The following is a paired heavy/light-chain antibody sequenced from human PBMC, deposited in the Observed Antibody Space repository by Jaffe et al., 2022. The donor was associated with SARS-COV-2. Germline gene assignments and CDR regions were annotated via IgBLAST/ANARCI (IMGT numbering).Light chain of an antibody. CDR3: YSTDSSGNHRGV. Sequence: SYELTQPPSVSVSPGQTARITCSGDALPKKYAYWYQQKSGQAPVLVIYEDSKRPSGIPERFSGSSSGTMATLTISGAQVEDEADYYCYSTDSSGNHRGVFGTGTKVTVL. CDR1: ALPKKY. CDR2: EDS. V-gene: IGLV3-10*01. J-gene: IGLJ1*01.
Heavy chain of an antibody. V-gene: IGHV3-15*01. J-gene: IGHJ5*02. D-gene: IGHD2-21*02. Sequence: EVQLVESGGGLVKPGGSLRLSCAASGFTFSNAWMSWVRQAPGKGLEWVGRIKSKTDGGTTDYAAPVKGRFTISRDDSKNTLYLQMNSLKTEDTAVYYCTTDLQFLAYCGGDCYSNWFDPWGQGTLVTVSS. CDR1: GFTFSNAW. CDR2: IKSKTDGGTT. CDR3: TTDLQFLAYCGGDCYSNWFDP.